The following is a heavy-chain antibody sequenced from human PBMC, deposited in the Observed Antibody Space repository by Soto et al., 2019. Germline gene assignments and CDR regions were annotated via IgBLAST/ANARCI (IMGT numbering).Heavy chain of an antibody. J-gene: IGHJ4*02. V-gene: IGHV4-61*01. CDR1: GGSVSSGNYY. Sequence: SETLSLTCTVSGGSVSSGNYYWSWIRQPPGKGLEWIGYFYYTGSTKYNPSLKSRVTISIDASKNQFSLRLSSVTAADTAVYYCARSMHYSDGTNYSPFDYWGQGTLVTVSS. D-gene: IGHD3-22*01. CDR2: FYYTGST. CDR3: ARSMHYSDGTNYSPFDY.